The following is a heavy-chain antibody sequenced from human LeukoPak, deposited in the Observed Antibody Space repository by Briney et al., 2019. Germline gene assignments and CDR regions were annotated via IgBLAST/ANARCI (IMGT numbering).Heavy chain of an antibody. V-gene: IGHV3-23*01. J-gene: IGHJ4*02. D-gene: IGHD3-22*01. CDR2: MSGGGGST. Sequence: PGGSLRLSCAASGFTFSSYGMSWVRQAPGKGLEWVSAMSGGGGSTYYADSVKGRFTISRDNSKNTLYLQMNSLRAEDTAVYYCAKDSSLSITMIIVAITGFDYWGQGTLVTVSS. CDR1: GFTFSSYG. CDR3: AKDSSLSITMIIVAITGFDY.